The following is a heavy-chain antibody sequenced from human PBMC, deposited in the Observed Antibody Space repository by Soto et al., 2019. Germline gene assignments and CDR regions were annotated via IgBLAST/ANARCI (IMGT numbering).Heavy chain of an antibody. CDR1: GGTFSSYA. CDR2: IIPIFGTA. V-gene: IGHV1-69*12. CDR3: ASHGGSYTEVRSYYGMDV. D-gene: IGHD1-26*01. J-gene: IGHJ6*02. Sequence: QVQLVQSGAEVKKPGSSVKVSCKASGGTFSSYAISWVRQAPGQGLEWMGGIIPIFGTADYAQKFQGRVTITADEYTSTAYMELSTLRAEDTAVYYCASHGGSYTEVRSYYGMDVWGQGPTVTVSS.